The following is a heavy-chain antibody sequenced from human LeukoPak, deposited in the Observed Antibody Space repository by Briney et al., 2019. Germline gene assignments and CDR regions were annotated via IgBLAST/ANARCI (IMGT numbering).Heavy chain of an antibody. V-gene: IGHV5-51*01. D-gene: IGHD2-21*01. CDR2: INPGDSDT. CDR3: ARHGGGQEFAY. Sequence: GESLKISCKGSGFIFTNTWIGWVRQMPGKGLEWMGIINPGDSDTRYSPSLQGQVTFSVDKSISTAFLQWSSLKASDTAMYYCARHGGGQEFAYWGQGTLVTVSS. CDR1: GFIFTNTW. J-gene: IGHJ4*02.